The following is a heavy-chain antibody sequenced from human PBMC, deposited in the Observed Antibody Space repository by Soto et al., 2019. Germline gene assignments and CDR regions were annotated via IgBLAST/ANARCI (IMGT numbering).Heavy chain of an antibody. V-gene: IGHV4-30-2*01. Sequence: QLQLQESGSGLVRPSQTLSLTCAVSGGSISSGGYSWNWIRQPPGKGLEWIGYIYHSGSTLYNPSLKSRVTISVDKSKTQFALKLSYVTAADTAVYYCARDQLEGNWFDPWGQGTLFTVSS. CDR2: IYHSGST. J-gene: IGHJ5*02. D-gene: IGHD1-1*01. CDR3: ARDQLEGNWFDP. CDR1: GGSISSGGYS.